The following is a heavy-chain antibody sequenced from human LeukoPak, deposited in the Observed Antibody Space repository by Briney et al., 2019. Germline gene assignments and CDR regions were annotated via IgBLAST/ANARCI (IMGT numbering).Heavy chain of an antibody. V-gene: IGHV1-2*02. D-gene: IGHD6-6*01. J-gene: IGHJ4*02. CDR3: ARYSNSSPLDY. CDR2: INPNSGGT. CDR1: GYTFTDYY. Sequence: GASVKVSCKASGYTFTDYYMHWVRQAPGQGLEWMGWINPNSGGTNYAQMFQGRVTMTRGTSINTAYMELSSLSSDDTAIYYCARYSNSSPLDYWGQGTQVTVSS.